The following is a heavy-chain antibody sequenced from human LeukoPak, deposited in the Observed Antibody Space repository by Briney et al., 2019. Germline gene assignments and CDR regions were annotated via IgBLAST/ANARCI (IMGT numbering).Heavy chain of an antibody. CDR3: AGEGSRYCSGGSCYFS. CDR2: IYTSGST. V-gene: IGHV4-4*07. J-gene: IGHJ5*02. CDR1: GASSSSYH. Sequence: PSETLSLTCTVSGASSSSYHWSWLRQPAGKGLEWIGRIYTSGSTNYNPSLKSRVTISVDTSKNQFSLKLSSVTAADTAVYYCAGEGSRYCSGGSCYFSWGQGTLVTVSS. D-gene: IGHD2-15*01.